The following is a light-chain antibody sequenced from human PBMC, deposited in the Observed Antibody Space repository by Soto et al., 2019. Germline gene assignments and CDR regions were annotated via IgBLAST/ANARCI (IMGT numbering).Light chain of an antibody. CDR1: QSISSY. CDR2: AAS. V-gene: IGKV1-39*01. CDR3: QQYYSYPPIT. J-gene: IGKJ5*01. Sequence: DIQMTQSPSSLSASVVDRVTITCRASQSISSYLNWYQQKPGKAPKLLIYAASSLQSGVPSRFSGSGSGTDFTLTISCLQSEDFATYYCQQYYSYPPITFGQGTRLEIK.